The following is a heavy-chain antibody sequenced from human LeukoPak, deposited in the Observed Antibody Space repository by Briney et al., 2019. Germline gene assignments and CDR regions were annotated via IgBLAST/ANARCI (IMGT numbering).Heavy chain of an antibody. CDR3: AKDRDSGRPSVRIDF. CDR2: ISGSGSST. D-gene: IGHD3-10*01. CDR1: GFTFAGSA. V-gene: IGHV3-23*01. J-gene: IGHJ4*02. Sequence: PGGFLRVSCGTSGFTFAGSAMNWVRQAPGKGLEWVSAISGSGSSTFYADSVRGRFTISRDNSKNTLFLEMNSLRADDTAVYYCAKDRDSGRPSVRIDFWGQGTRVTVSS.